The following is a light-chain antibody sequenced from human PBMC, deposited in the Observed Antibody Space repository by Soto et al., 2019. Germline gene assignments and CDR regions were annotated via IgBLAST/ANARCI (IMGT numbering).Light chain of an antibody. J-gene: IGKJ4*01. CDR3: QRYGTSLPLT. Sequence: EIVLTQSPGTLSLSPGDRATLSCRVSQSVSSNYLAWYQQKPGQAPRLLIYGASSRATGIPDRFSGSGSGTDFTLTISRLGPEDFAVYYCQRYGTSLPLTFGGGTKVEIK. V-gene: IGKV3-20*01. CDR2: GAS. CDR1: QSVSSNY.